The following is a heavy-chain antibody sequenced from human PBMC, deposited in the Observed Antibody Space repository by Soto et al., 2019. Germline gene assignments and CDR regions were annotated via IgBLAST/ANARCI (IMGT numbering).Heavy chain of an antibody. J-gene: IGHJ6*03. D-gene: IGHD1-1*01. CDR2: IYYSGST. Sequence: SETLSLTCTVSGGSISSYYWSWIRQPPGKGLEWIGYIYYSGSTNYNPSLKSRVTISVDTSKNPFSLKLSSVTAADTAVYYCARSILERRARFYYYYYMDVWGKGTTVTVSS. CDR3: ARSILERRARFYYYYYMDV. CDR1: GGSISSYY. V-gene: IGHV4-59*01.